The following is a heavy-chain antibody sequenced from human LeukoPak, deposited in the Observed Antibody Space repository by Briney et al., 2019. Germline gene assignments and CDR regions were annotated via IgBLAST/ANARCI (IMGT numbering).Heavy chain of an antibody. J-gene: IGHJ4*02. D-gene: IGHD5-18*01. V-gene: IGHV3-73*01. CDR2: IRSKANSYAT. Sequence: GGSLRLSCAASGFTFSGSAMHWVRQASGKGLEWVGRIRSKANSYATAYAASVKGRFTISRDDSKNTAYLQMNSLKTEDTAVYYCTRHAAMVTGDFDYWGQGTLVTVSS. CDR3: TRHAAMVTGDFDY. CDR1: GFTFSGSA.